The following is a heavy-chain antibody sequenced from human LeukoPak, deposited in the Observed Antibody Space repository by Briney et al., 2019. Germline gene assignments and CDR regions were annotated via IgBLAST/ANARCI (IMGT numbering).Heavy chain of an antibody. J-gene: IGHJ4*02. V-gene: IGHV3-7*01. D-gene: IGHD2-2*01. CDR1: GFTFSTYW. CDR3: ARAELCSSTSCYDY. CDR2: IKEDGSEK. Sequence: GGSLRLSCAASGFTFSTYWMTWVRQAPGKGLEWVANIKEDGSEKYYVDSVKGRFTISRDNAKNSLYLQMNSLRAEDTAVYYCARAELCSSTSCYDYWGQGTLVTVSS.